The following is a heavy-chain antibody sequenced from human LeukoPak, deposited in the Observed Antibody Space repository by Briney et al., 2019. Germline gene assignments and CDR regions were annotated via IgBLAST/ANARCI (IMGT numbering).Heavy chain of an antibody. J-gene: IGHJ4*02. Sequence: ASVKVSCEASGYTFTDYYMQWVRQAPGQGLEWMGRINPNSGGTNYAQKFQGRVTMTRDTSISTAYMDLSSLRSDDTAVYYCAIGIPAAGTFDCWGQGTLVTVSS. CDR2: INPNSGGT. CDR3: AIGIPAAGTFDC. V-gene: IGHV1-2*06. D-gene: IGHD6-13*01. CDR1: GYTFTDYY.